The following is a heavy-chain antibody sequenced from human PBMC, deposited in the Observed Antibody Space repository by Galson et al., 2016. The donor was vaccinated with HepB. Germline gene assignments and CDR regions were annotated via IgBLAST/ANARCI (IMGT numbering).Heavy chain of an antibody. CDR3: ARAQWRQARRAAYFDY. Sequence: SLRLSCAASGFTFSDYWMNWVRQAPGQGLEWVVNIKRDGSQIYYVDSVKGRFTISRDNFQNSLFLQMNSLRAEDTAVYYCARAQWRQARRAAYFDYWGQGALVIVSS. J-gene: IGHJ4*02. V-gene: IGHV3-7*04. CDR2: IKRDGSQI. CDR1: GFTFSDYW. D-gene: IGHD5-18*01.